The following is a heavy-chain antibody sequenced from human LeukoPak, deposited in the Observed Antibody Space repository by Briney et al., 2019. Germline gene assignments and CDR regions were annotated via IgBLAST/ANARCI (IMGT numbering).Heavy chain of an antibody. Sequence: GGSLRLSCVVSGLTFRGYWLTWLRQAPGKGPEWVANIKYDGSEKYYVDSVKGRFTISRDNAKNSLFLEMNSLRADDTAVYYCAKIEGSSWNLRDYYYCMDVWGKGTTVTVSS. CDR2: IKYDGSEK. CDR1: GLTFRGYW. V-gene: IGHV3-7*01. D-gene: IGHD1-1*01. J-gene: IGHJ6*03. CDR3: AKIEGSSWNLRDYYYCMDV.